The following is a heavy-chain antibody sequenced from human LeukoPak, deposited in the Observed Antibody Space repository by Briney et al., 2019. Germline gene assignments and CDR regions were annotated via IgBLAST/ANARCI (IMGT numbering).Heavy chain of an antibody. D-gene: IGHD4-17*01. CDR3: ARDAFGDMWFGP. CDR1: GDSVSSNSAA. Sequence: SQTLSLTCAISGDSVSSNSAAWNWIRQSPSRGLEWLGRTYYRSKWYHNYAVSVKSRININPDTSKNQFSLQLNSVTPADTAIYYCARDAFGDMWFGPWRQGTLVTVSS. V-gene: IGHV6-1*01. CDR2: TYYRSKWYH. J-gene: IGHJ5*02.